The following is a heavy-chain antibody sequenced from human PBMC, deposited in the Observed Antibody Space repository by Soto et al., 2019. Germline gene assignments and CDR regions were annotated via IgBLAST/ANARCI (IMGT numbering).Heavy chain of an antibody. D-gene: IGHD1-1*01. V-gene: IGHV1-69*13. J-gene: IGHJ6*02. CDR1: GGTFSSYA. CDR2: IIPIFGTA. Sequence: SVKVSCKASGGTFSSYAISWVRQAPGQGLEWMGGIIPIFGTANYAQEFQGRVTITADESTSTAYMELSSLRSEDTAVYYCAKDTTGTPDVWGQGTTVTVSS. CDR3: AKDTTGTPDV.